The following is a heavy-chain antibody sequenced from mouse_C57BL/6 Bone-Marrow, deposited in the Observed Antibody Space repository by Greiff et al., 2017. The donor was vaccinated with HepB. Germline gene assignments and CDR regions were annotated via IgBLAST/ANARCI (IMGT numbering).Heavy chain of an antibody. CDR2: IDPEDGET. CDR1: GFNINDYY. D-gene: IGHD2-3*01. CDR3: ARWDGHYVSAMDY. V-gene: IGHV14-2*01. J-gene: IGHJ4*01. Sequence: VQLQQPGAELVKPGASVKLSCTASGFNINDYYMHWVKQRTEQGLEWIGRIDPEDGETKYAPKFQGKATITADPASNTAYLQLSSLTSEDTAVYYCARWDGHYVSAMDYWGQGTSVTVSS.